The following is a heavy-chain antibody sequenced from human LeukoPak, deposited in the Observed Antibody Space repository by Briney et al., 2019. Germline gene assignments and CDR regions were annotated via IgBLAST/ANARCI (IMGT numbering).Heavy chain of an antibody. CDR3: ARGGDLEGIVF. Sequence: ASVRVFCKASGYRFTEYYIHWVRQAPGQGPEWMGRINPDSGGTDFAPRFQGRVTMTRDTSTSTVYMELSRLRSDDTAVYYCARGGDLEGIVFWGQGSLVTVSS. J-gene: IGHJ4*02. CDR2: INPDSGGT. CDR1: GYRFTEYY. D-gene: IGHD1-26*01. V-gene: IGHV1-2*06.